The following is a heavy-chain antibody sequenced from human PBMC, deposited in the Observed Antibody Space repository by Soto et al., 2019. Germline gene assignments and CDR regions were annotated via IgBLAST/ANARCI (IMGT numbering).Heavy chain of an antibody. D-gene: IGHD1-26*01. V-gene: IGHV4-34*01. CDR1: GGSFSASS. Sequence: SETLSLTFAVYGGSFSASSWLWLRQPTGKGVEWIGEINHSGGTNYNPSLWSRVTISVDTSKNQFSLKLRSVTAADTAVYYCARGREGNYFYYGLDVWGQGTTVT. CDR2: INHSGGT. CDR3: ARGREGNYFYYGLDV. J-gene: IGHJ6*02.